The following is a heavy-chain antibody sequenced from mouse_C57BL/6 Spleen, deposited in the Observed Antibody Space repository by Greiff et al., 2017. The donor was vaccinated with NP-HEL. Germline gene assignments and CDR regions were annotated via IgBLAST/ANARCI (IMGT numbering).Heavy chain of an antibody. CDR2: IYPGDGDT. Sequence: VKLMESGPELVKPGASVKISCKASGYAFSSSWMNWVKQRPGKGLEWIGRIYPGDGDTNYNGKFKGKATLTADKSSSTAYMQLSSLTSEDSAVYFCARSPYYFDYWGQGTTLTVSS. CDR3: ARSPYYFDY. CDR1: GYAFSSSW. J-gene: IGHJ2*01. V-gene: IGHV1-82*01.